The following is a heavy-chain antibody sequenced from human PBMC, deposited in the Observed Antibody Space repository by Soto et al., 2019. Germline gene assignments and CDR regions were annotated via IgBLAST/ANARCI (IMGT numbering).Heavy chain of an antibody. V-gene: IGHV3-33*01. J-gene: IGHJ6*02. Sequence: GGSLRLSXAASGFTFSSYGMHWVRQAPGKGLEWVAVIWYDGSNKYYADSVKGRFTISRDNSKNTLYLQMNSLRAEDTAVYYCARDGPEYSSSSLPSETEYYYYGMDVWGQGTTVTVSS. CDR3: ARDGPEYSSSSLPSETEYYYYGMDV. CDR1: GFTFSSYG. CDR2: IWYDGSNK. D-gene: IGHD6-6*01.